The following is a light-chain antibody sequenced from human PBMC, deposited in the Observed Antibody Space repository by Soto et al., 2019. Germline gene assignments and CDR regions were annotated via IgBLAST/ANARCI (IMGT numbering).Light chain of an antibody. J-gene: IGKJ5*01. V-gene: IGKV3-11*01. CDR2: DAS. CDR3: QQRSNWPPAT. Sequence: EIVLTQSPATLSLSPGERATLSCRASQSVSSYLAWYQKKPAQAPRLLXYDASNRATGIPARFSGSGSGTDLTLTISSLEPEDFAVYYCQQRSNWPPATFGQGTRLEIK. CDR1: QSVSSY.